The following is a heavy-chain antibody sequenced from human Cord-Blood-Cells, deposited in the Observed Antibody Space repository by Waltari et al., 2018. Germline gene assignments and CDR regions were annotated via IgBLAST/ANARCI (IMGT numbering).Heavy chain of an antibody. V-gene: IGHV4-34*01. CDR2: INHSGRT. J-gene: IGHJ4*02. CDR3: ARGQGSSGWYDY. D-gene: IGHD6-19*01. Sequence: QVQLQQWGAGLLMPSEPLSLTCAVYGGSCSGYYWRGIRQPPGKGLEWMGEINHSGRTNYNPSLKSRVTISVDTSKNQFSLKLSSVTAADTAVYYCARGQGSSGWYDYWGQGTLVTVSP. CDR1: GGSCSGYY.